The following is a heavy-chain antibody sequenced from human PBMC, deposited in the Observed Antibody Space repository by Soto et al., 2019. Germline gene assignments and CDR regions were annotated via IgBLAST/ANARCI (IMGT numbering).Heavy chain of an antibody. Sequence: GASVKVSCKASGYTFTRYTMNWLGQAPGQRLEWMGWINPDDGNTKSSQKFQDRVIITRDTSASTAYMDLSSLRSEDTAVYYCARGIATGQLDPWGQGTLVTVSS. CDR2: INPDDGNT. D-gene: IGHD2-15*01. CDR1: GYTFTRYT. J-gene: IGHJ5*02. V-gene: IGHV1-3*01. CDR3: ARGIATGQLDP.